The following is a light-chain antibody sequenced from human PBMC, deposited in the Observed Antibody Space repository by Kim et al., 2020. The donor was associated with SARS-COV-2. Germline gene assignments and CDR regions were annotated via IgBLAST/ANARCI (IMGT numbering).Light chain of an antibody. CDR2: GTP. Sequence: SPGERATLSCRASQSVGRNLAWYQQKPGQAPRLLFYGTPTRATGVPARFSASGSGTEFTLTISSLQSEDFAVYYCQQYNNWPLPCTFGQGTKLEI. V-gene: IGKV3-15*01. J-gene: IGKJ2*02. CDR1: QSVGRN. CDR3: QQYNNWPLPCT.